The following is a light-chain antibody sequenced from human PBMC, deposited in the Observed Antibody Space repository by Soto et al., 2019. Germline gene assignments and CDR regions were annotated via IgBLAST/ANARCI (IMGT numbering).Light chain of an antibody. V-gene: IGKV1-5*03. CDR3: QQDNSYSRK. CDR1: QSIRSW. Sequence: DIQVTQAPSSRSASVGGRFTMSGRASQSIRSWLALYQQKPGKAPKLLIYKASTVKSGVASMLRCSGSGTEFTLTTSSPQPAYFATYYCQQDNSYSRKSGQVNNV. CDR2: KAS. J-gene: IGKJ1*01.